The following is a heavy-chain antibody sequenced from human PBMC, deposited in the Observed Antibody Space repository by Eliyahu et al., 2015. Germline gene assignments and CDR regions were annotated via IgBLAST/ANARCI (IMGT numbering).Heavy chain of an antibody. Sequence: EVQLVESGXGLVQPGGSLRLSCAASGFTFSSYEMNWVRQAPGKGLEWVSYISSSGSTIYYADSVKGRFTISRDNAKNSLYLQMNSLRAEDTAVYYCATQLERPLYYYYYGMDVWGQGTTVTVSS. CDR1: GFTFSSYE. J-gene: IGHJ6*02. CDR3: ATQLERPLYYYYYGMDV. D-gene: IGHD1-1*01. CDR2: ISSSGSTI. V-gene: IGHV3-48*03.